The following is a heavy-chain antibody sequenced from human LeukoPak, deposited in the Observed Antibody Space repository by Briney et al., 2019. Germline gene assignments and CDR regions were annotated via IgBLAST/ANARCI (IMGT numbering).Heavy chain of an antibody. CDR2: ISSSSSYI. J-gene: IGHJ4*02. CDR3: ARDSRRYFDPYYFDY. Sequence: GGSLRLSCAASGFTFSSYSMNWVRQAPGKGLEWVSSISSSSSYIYYADSVKGRFTISRDNAKNSLYLQMNSLRAEDTAVYYCARDSRRYFDPYYFDYWGQGTLVTVSS. V-gene: IGHV3-21*01. CDR1: GFTFSSYS. D-gene: IGHD3-9*01.